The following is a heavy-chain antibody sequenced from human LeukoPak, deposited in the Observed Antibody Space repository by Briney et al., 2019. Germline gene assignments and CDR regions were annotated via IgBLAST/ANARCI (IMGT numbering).Heavy chain of an antibody. Sequence: GGSLRLSCAASGFTFSSYSMNWVRQAPGKGLEWVSSISSSSSYIYYADSVKGRFTISRDNAKNSLYLQMNSLRAEDTAVYYCARGPDKYDSVLITAGSLLGFDPWGQGTLVTVSS. J-gene: IGHJ5*02. V-gene: IGHV3-21*01. CDR2: ISSSSSYI. CDR1: GFTFSSYS. CDR3: ARGPDKYDSVLITAGSLLGFDP. D-gene: IGHD3-22*01.